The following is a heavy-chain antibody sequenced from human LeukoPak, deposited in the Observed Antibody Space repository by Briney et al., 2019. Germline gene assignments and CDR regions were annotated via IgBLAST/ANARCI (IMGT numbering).Heavy chain of an antibody. CDR1: GGSISSGSYY. V-gene: IGHV4-61*02. CDR2: IYTSGST. D-gene: IGHD4-11*01. CDR3: VREGTVTDY. Sequence: SQTLPLTCTVSGGSISSGSYYWSWIRQPAGKGLEWIGRIYTSGSTNYNPSLKSRVTISVDTSKNQFSLKLSSVTAADTAVYYCVREGTVTDYWGQGTLVTVSS. J-gene: IGHJ4*02.